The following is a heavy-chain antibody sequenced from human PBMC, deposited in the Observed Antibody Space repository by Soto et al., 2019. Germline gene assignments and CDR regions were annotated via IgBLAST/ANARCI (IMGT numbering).Heavy chain of an antibody. J-gene: IGHJ5*02. V-gene: IGHV3-48*03. CDR2: ISSSGSTI. D-gene: IGHD6-13*01. CDR1: GFTFSSYE. CDR3: AIFYSSSWYFNWFDP. Sequence: PGGSLGLSCAASGFTFSSYEMNWVRQAPGKGLEWVSYISSSGSTIYYADSVKGRFTISRDNAKNSLYLQMNSPRAEDTAVYYCAIFYSSSWYFNWFDPWGQGTLVTVSS.